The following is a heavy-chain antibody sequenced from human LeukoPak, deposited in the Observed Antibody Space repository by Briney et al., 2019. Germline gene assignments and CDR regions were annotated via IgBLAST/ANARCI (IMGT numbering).Heavy chain of an antibody. CDR2: IYSGDST. Sequence: GGSLRLSCAASGFTVSSNYMSWVRQAPGKGLEWVSVIYSGDSTYYADSVKGRFTISRDNSKNTLYLQMNSLRAEDTAVYYCARDFRFLEDYWGQGTLVTVSS. J-gene: IGHJ4*02. V-gene: IGHV3-53*01. CDR3: ARDFRFLEDY. D-gene: IGHD3-3*01. CDR1: GFTVSSNY.